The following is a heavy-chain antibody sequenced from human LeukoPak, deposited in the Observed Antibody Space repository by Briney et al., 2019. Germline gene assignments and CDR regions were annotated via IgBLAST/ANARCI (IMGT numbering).Heavy chain of an antibody. CDR1: GFTFSNYG. CDR3: AKLGGGATVTGLSYFDY. V-gene: IGHV3-23*01. Sequence: GGSLRLSCAASGFTFSNYGLSWVRQAPGKGLVWVSGIGSSGSTTYYADSVKGRFTISRDNSKNTLYLQMNSLRAEDTAVYDCAKLGGGATVTGLSYFDYWGQGTLVTVSS. D-gene: IGHD6-19*01. CDR2: IGSSGSTT. J-gene: IGHJ4*02.